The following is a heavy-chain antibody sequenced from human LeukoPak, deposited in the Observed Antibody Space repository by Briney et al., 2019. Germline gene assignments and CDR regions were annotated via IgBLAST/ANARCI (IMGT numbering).Heavy chain of an antibody. Sequence: PSETLSLTCTVSGGSISSYYWSWIRQPSGKGLEWIGYIYTSGSTNYNPSLKSRVTISVDTSKNQFSLKLSSVTAADTAVYYCARLGSSGNFFDYNWFDPWGQGTLVTVSS. CDR3: ARLGSSGNFFDYNWFDP. CDR1: GGSISSYY. D-gene: IGHD6-6*01. J-gene: IGHJ5*02. V-gene: IGHV4-4*09. CDR2: IYTSGST.